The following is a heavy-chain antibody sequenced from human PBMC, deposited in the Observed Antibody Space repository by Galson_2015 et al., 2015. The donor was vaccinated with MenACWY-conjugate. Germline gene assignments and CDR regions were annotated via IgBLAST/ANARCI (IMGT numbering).Heavy chain of an antibody. J-gene: IGHJ6*03. CDR2: IKGKTDGGTT. CDR3: TTGRVFTPADTPRGNYYYYYMDV. Sequence: SLRLSCAASGFPFSTAWMNWVRQAPGKGLEWVGRIKGKTDGGTTDYAAPVKGRFTISKDDSKNTLYLQLNSLKTEDTAVYYCTTGRVFTPADTPRGNYYYYYMDVWGKGTTVTVSS. V-gene: IGHV3-15*07. CDR1: GFPFSTAW. D-gene: IGHD3-16*01.